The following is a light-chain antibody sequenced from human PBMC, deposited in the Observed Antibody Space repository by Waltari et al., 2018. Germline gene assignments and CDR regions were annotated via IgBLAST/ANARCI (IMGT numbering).Light chain of an antibody. CDR3: QLYDDYLYT. CDR2: KAS. CDR1: QSISTW. Sequence: DIQMTQSPSTLSASVGDRVTITCRASQSISTWLAWYQQKPGKAPKLLIYKASTLESGVPSRFSGSGSGTEFTLTISSLQPDDFATYYCQLYDDYLYTFGQGTKLEIK. V-gene: IGKV1-5*03. J-gene: IGKJ2*01.